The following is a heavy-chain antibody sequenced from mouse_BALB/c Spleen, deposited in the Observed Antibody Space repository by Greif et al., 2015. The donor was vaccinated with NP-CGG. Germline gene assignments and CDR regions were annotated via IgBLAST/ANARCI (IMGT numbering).Heavy chain of an antibody. J-gene: IGHJ4*01. CDR3: ARYDGYYYYAMDY. CDR2: ISSGGGST. V-gene: IGHV5-12-1*01. D-gene: IGHD2-3*01. CDR1: GFAFSSYD. Sequence: EVKLMESGGGLVEPGGSLKLSCAASGFAFSSYDMSWVRQTPEKRLEWVAYISSGGGSTYYPDTVKGRFTISRDNAKNTLYLQMSSLESEDTAMYYCARYDGYYYYAMDYWGQGTSVTVSS.